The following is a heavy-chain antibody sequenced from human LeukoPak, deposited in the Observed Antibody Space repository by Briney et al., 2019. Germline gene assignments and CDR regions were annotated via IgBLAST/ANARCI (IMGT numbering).Heavy chain of an antibody. CDR3: ARETGYCSGDCYYYFDL. J-gene: IGHJ4*02. V-gene: IGHV3-21*01. CDR1: GFTFSSYH. CDR2: ISSSSGFI. Sequence: PGGSLRLSCAVSGFTFSSYHMNWVRQAPGKGLEWVSYISSSSGFIKYADSVKGRFTISRDNAKNLLYLQMTRLSAEDTAVYYCARETGYCSGDCYYYFDLWGQGTLVTVSS. D-gene: IGHD2-21*02.